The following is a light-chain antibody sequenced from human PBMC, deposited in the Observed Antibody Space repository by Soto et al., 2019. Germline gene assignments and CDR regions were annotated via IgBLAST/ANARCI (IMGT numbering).Light chain of an antibody. CDR1: QSVDNSN. J-gene: IGKJ5*01. V-gene: IGKV3-20*01. CDR2: GAS. CDR3: QQYGSSPRT. Sequence: VMTQSPATLSVYPGERATLSCRASQSVDNSNLAWYQQKLGRAPRLLISGASTRATGIPDRFSGSGSETDFTLTIARLEPEDFAVYYCQQYGSSPRTFGQGTRLEIK.